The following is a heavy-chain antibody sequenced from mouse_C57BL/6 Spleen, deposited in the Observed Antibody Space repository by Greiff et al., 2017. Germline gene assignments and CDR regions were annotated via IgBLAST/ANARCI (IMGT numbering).Heavy chain of an antibody. V-gene: IGHV1-85*01. Sequence: QVQLQQSGPELVKPGASVKLSCKASGYTFTSYDINWVKQRPGQGLEWIGWIYPRDGSTKYNEKFKGKATLTVATSSSTAYMELHSLTSEDSAVYFCARPPYYGSGGLYAMDYWGQGTSVTVSS. CDR2: IYPRDGST. CDR1: GYTFTSYD. J-gene: IGHJ4*01. D-gene: IGHD1-1*01. CDR3: ARPPYYGSGGLYAMDY.